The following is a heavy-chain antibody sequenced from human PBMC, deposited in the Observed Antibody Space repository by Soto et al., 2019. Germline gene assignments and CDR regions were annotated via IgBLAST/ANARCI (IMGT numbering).Heavy chain of an antibody. J-gene: IGHJ6*02. Sequence: SETLSLTCTVSGGSISSGDYYWSWIRQPPGRGLEWIGYIYYSGSTYYNPSLKSRVTISVDTSKNQFSLKLSSVTAADTAVYYCARADYKTPRYYYYGMDVWGQGTTVTVSS. CDR2: IYYSGST. D-gene: IGHD1-20*01. CDR3: ARADYKTPRYYYYGMDV. CDR1: GGSISSGDYY. V-gene: IGHV4-30-4*01.